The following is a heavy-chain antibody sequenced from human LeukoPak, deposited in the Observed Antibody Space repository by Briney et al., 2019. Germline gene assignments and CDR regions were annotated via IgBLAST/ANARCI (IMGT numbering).Heavy chain of an antibody. CDR1: GYTFTSYD. CDR2: MNPNSGNT. Sequence: ASVKVSCKASGYTFTSYDINWVRQATGQGLEWMGWMNPNSGNTGYAQKFQGRVTMTRNTSISTAYMELSSLRSEDTAVYYCAGSQILTGYFSYYFDYWGQGTLVTVSS. J-gene: IGHJ4*02. CDR3: AGSQILTGYFSYYFDY. V-gene: IGHV1-8*01. D-gene: IGHD3-9*01.